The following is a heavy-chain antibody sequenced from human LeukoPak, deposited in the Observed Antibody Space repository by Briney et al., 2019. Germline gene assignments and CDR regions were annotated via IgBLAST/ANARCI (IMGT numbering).Heavy chain of an antibody. CDR2: INHSGST. V-gene: IGHV4-34*01. Sequence: KASETLSHTRAVPGGSLSRNYCNRIRQPPGKGLEWIGEINHSGSTNYNPYLKSRVTISVDTSKNKSSLMLSSTTAADAAVYYCARRTRDVRLTGNYISYRGQGTLFTVSP. D-gene: IGHD3-9*01. J-gene: IGHJ4*02. CDR3: ARRTRDVRLTGNYISY. CDR1: GGSLSRNY.